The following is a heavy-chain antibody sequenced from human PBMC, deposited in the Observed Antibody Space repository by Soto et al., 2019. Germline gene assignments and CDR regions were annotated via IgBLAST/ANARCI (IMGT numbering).Heavy chain of an antibody. CDR3: AREIAVAGVDY. V-gene: IGHV3-23*01. J-gene: IGHJ4*02. CDR1: GFTFSNYA. Sequence: GGSLRLSCAASGFTFSNYAMAWVRQAPGKGLEWVSSIYGNGDTTFYADSVKGRFTISRDNSKNTLYLQMNSLRAEDTAVYYCAREIAVAGVDYWGQGTLVTVSS. D-gene: IGHD6-19*01. CDR2: IYGNGDTT.